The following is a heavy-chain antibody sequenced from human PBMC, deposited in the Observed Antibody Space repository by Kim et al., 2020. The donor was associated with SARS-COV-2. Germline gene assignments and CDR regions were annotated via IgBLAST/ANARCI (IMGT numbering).Heavy chain of an antibody. V-gene: IGHV1-69*02. CDR1: GGTFSSYT. J-gene: IGHJ4*02. Sequence: SVKVSCKASGGTFSSYTISWVRQAPGQGLEWMGRIIPILGIANYAQKFQGRVTITADKSTSTAYMELSSLRPEDTAVYYCASGGSSSVGDYWGQGTLVTVSS. D-gene: IGHD2-15*01. CDR2: IIPILGIA. CDR3: ASGGSSSVGDY.